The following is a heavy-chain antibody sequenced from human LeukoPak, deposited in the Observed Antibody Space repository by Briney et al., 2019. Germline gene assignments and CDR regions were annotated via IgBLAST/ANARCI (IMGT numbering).Heavy chain of an antibody. Sequence: ASVKVSCKASGYTFTSYAMNWVRQAPGQGLEWMGWINTNTGNPTYAQGFTGRFVFSLDTSVSTAYLQISSLKAEDTAVYYCAREGVIVGAPRVYYYGMDVWGQGTTVTVSS. V-gene: IGHV7-4-1*02. CDR2: INTNTGNP. CDR3: AREGVIVGAPRVYYYGMDV. CDR1: GYTFTSYA. D-gene: IGHD1-26*01. J-gene: IGHJ6*02.